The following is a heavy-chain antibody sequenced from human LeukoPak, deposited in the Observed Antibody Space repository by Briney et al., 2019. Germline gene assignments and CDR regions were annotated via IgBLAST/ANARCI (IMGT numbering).Heavy chain of an antibody. CDR1: GASISNFY. J-gene: IGHJ3*02. V-gene: IGHV4-59*01. CDR2: IYYSGST. CDR3: ATRISSNYPPNAFDI. Sequence: NPSETLSLTCTVSGASISNFYWSWLRRPPGKALEWIGYIYYSGSTNYNPSLYSRVTISVDTSKNQFSLKLTSVTAADTAVYYCATRISSNYPPNAFDIWGQGTMVTVSS. D-gene: IGHD2-2*01.